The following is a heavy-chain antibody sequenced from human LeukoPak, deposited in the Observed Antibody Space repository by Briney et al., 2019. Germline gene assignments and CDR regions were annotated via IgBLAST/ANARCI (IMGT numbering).Heavy chain of an antibody. CDR2: INPSGGST. CDR1: GYTFTNYY. V-gene: IGHV1-46*01. J-gene: IGHJ4*02. CDR3: ARDRAKSTYFDY. Sequence: GASVNVSCKASGYTFTNYYMHWVRQAPGQGLEWMGIINPSGGSTSYAQKFQGRVTMTRDTSTSTVYMELSSLRSEDAAVYYCARDRAKSTYFDYWGQGTLVTVSS.